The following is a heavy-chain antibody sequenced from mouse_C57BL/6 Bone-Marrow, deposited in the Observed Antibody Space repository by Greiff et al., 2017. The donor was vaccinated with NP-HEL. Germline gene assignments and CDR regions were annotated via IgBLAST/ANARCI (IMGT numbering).Heavy chain of an antibody. Sequence: QVQLKQPGAELVMPGASVKLSCKASGYTFTSYWMHWVKQRPGQGLAWIGEIDPSDSYTNYNQKFKGKSTLTVDKSSSTAYIQLSSLTSEDSAVYYCARDPIYYYGSSLSYRYFDVWGTGTTVTVSA. V-gene: IGHV1-69*01. CDR2: IDPSDSYT. CDR1: GYTFTSYW. D-gene: IGHD1-1*01. J-gene: IGHJ1*03. CDR3: ARDPIYYYGSSLSYRYFDV.